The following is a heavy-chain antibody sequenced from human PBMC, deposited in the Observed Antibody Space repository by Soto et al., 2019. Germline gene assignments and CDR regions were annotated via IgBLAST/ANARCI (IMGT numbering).Heavy chain of an antibody. Sequence: PXGTLCRTCTVSGGSISSYYWSWIRQPPGKGLEWIGYIYYSGSTNYNPSLKSRVTISVDTSKNQLSLKLSSVTAADTAVYYCARDADYSNYYFDYWGQGTLVTVSS. CDR1: GGSISSYY. J-gene: IGHJ4*02. CDR2: IYYSGST. D-gene: IGHD4-4*01. V-gene: IGHV4-59*01. CDR3: ARDADYSNYYFDY.